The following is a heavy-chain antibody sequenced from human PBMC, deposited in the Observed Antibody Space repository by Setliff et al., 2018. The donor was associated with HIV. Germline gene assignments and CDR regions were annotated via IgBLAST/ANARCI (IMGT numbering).Heavy chain of an antibody. D-gene: IGHD6-19*01. Sequence: PGGSLRLSCAASGFTFSSYWMSWVRQAPGKGLEWVANIKQDGSEKYYVDSVTGRFTISRDNAKNSLYLQMNSLRAEDTAVYYCAREAVAIAFDIWGQGTMVTVSS. V-gene: IGHV3-7*01. CDR3: AREAVAIAFDI. J-gene: IGHJ3*02. CDR1: GFTFSSYW. CDR2: IKQDGSEK.